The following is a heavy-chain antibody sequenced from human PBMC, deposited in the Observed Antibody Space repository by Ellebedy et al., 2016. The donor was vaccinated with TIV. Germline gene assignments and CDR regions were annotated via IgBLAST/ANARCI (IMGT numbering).Heavy chain of an antibody. V-gene: IGHV5-51*01. CDR3: ARHGSSSTHHVYFDY. CDR2: IYPGDSDT. D-gene: IGHD6-6*01. Sequence: GESLKISXKGSGYSFTSYWIGWVRQMPGKGLEWMGIIYPGDSDTRYSPSFQGQVTISADKSISTAYLQWSSLKASDTAMYYCARHGSSSTHHVYFDYWGQGTLVTVSS. J-gene: IGHJ4*02. CDR1: GYSFTSYW.